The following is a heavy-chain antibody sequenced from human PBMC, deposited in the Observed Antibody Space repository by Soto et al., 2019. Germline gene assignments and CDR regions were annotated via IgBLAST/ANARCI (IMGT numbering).Heavy chain of an antibody. J-gene: IGHJ5*02. Sequence: SETLSLTCTVSGGSISSYYWSWIRQPAGKGLEWIGRIYSNGNTNYNPSLKSRVTMSVDRSTNQLSLNLSSVTAADTAVCHCAREVGVAGLSWGLDPWGQGTPVTVSS. CDR3: AREVGVAGLSWGLDP. D-gene: IGHD6-19*01. CDR1: GGSISSYY. CDR2: IYSNGNT. V-gene: IGHV4-4*07.